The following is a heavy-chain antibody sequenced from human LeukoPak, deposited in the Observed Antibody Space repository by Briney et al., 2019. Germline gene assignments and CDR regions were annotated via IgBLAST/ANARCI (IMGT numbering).Heavy chain of an antibody. V-gene: IGHV4-30-4*01. CDR2: IYYSGST. D-gene: IGHD3-9*01. J-gene: IGHJ4*02. CDR3: ARDNPYYDILTGYRAFDY. CDR1: GGSISSGDYY. Sequence: PSETLSLTCTVSGGSISSGDYYWRWIRQPPGKGLEWIVYIYYSGSTYYNPSLKSRFTISVDTSKNQFSLKLSSVTAADTAVYYCARDNPYYDILTGYRAFDYWGQGTLVTVSS.